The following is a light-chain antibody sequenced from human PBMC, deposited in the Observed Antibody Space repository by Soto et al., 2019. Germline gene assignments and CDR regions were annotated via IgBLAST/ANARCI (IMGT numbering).Light chain of an antibody. CDR3: SSYAGSNIYVV. CDR2: EVS. Sequence: QSVLTQPPSASGSPGQSVTISCTGTGSDVGGYNYVSWYQHHPGKAPELMLYEVSTRPSGVPDRFSGSKSGNTASLTVSGLQAEDEADYYCSSYAGSNIYVVFGGGTKVTVL. J-gene: IGLJ2*01. CDR1: GSDVGGYNY. V-gene: IGLV2-8*01.